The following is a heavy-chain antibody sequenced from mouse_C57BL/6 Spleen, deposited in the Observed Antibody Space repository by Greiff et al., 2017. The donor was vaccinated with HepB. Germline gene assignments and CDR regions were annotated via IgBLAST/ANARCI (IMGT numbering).Heavy chain of an antibody. Sequence: EVQGVESGGGLVKPGGSLKLSCAASGFTFSSYAMSWVRQTPEKRLEWVATISDGGSYTYYPDNVKGRFTISRDNAKNNLYLQMSHLKSEDTAMYYCARGGSLTTRGWYFYVSCTGTTVTVSS. CDR2: ISDGGSYT. CDR1: GFTFSSYA. V-gene: IGHV5-4*01. J-gene: IGHJ1*03. D-gene: IGHD1-1*01. CDR3: ARGGSLTTRGWYFYV.